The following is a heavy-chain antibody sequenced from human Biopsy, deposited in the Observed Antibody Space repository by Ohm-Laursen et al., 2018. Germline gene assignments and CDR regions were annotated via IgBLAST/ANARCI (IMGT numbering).Heavy chain of an antibody. CDR2: IRPLNGDT. Sequence: ASVKVSCKPSGYNFISYSINWVRQAPGQGLEWMGWIRPLNGDTKYGQKFQDRVTMTTDTSTSTAYMELTSLRSDDTAVYYCARGEVTFGELIVSLDSWGQGTLVTVSS. D-gene: IGHD3-16*02. CDR3: ARGEVTFGELIVSLDS. J-gene: IGHJ4*02. V-gene: IGHV1-18*01. CDR1: GYNFISYS.